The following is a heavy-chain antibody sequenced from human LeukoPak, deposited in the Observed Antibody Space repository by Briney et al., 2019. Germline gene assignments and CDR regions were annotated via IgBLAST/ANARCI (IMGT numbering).Heavy chain of an antibody. CDR3: ARGHGDRNQYTRDNWFDP. CDR2: IIPIFGTA. J-gene: IGHJ5*02. CDR1: GGTFSSYA. V-gene: IGHV1-69*13. Sequence: ASVKVSCKASGGTFSSYAISWVRQAPGQGLEWMGGIIPIFGTANYAQKFQGRVTITADESTSTAYMELSSLRSEDTAVYYCARGHGDRNQYTRDNWFDPWGQGTLVTVSS. D-gene: IGHD1-14*01.